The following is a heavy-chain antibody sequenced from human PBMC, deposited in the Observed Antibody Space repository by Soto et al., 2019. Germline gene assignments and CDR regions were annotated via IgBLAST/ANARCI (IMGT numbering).Heavy chain of an antibody. V-gene: IGHV3-66*01. CDR3: ARDGPSRSRYYFDY. D-gene: IGHD6-13*01. CDR2: IYGAAST. Sequence: EVQLVESGGGLVQPGGSLRLSCAASGFTVSSNYMNWVRQAPGKGLEWVSIIYGAASTYYADSVKARFTISRDHSKNTLYLQMNSLRAEDTAVYYCARDGPSRSRYYFDYWGQGTLVTVSS. J-gene: IGHJ4*02. CDR1: GFTVSSNY.